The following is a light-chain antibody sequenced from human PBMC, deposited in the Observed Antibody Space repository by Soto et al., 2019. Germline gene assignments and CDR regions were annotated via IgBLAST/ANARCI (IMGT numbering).Light chain of an antibody. CDR1: ISDIGGYNF. J-gene: IGLJ2*01. CDR2: DVN. Sequence: QAVLTQPACVSGSPGQSITISCTGTISDIGGYNFISWYQHHPGKAPKLVIYDVNNRPSGISYRFSGSKSGNTASLTISGLQAEDEADYYCASYTRTTTLVFGGGTKLTVL. CDR3: ASYTRTTTLV. V-gene: IGLV2-14*01.